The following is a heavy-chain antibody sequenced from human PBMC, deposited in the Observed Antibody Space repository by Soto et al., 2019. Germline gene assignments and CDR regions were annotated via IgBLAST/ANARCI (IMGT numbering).Heavy chain of an antibody. D-gene: IGHD3-10*01. CDR1: GGTFSSYA. Sequence: SVKVSCKASGGTFSSYAISWVRQAPGQGLEWMGGIIPIFGTANYAQKFQGRVTITADESTSTAYMELSSLRSEDTAVYYCARVRHLYGSDAFDIWGQGTMVTVSS. CDR3: ARVRHLYGSDAFDI. V-gene: IGHV1-69*13. J-gene: IGHJ3*02. CDR2: IIPIFGTA.